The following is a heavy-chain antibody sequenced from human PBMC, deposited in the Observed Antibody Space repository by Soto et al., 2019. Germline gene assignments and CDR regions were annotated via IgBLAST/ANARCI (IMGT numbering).Heavy chain of an antibody. CDR1: GFSLSSNGVG. J-gene: IGHJ5*01. V-gene: IGHV2-5*02. D-gene: IGHD3-10*01. CDR3: AHTFRDSGSYTRYRFDS. CDR2: VYWDDDK. Sequence: QITLKESGPTLVKPTQTLTLTCSFSGFSLSSNGVGVGWIRQPPGKALEFLALVYWDDDKRYSPSLKSRLTITQDTTKNQVVLTITNIDPVDTATYYCAHTFRDSGSYTRYRFDSWGQGTLVTVSS.